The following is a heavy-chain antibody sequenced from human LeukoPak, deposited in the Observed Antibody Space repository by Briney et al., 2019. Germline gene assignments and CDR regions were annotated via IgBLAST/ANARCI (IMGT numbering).Heavy chain of an antibody. CDR2: INPNTGNP. J-gene: IGHJ1*01. CDR1: GYIFSIYA. Sequence: ASVRVSCKASGYIFSIYAMIWVRQAPGQGLELMGWINPNTGNPTYAQGFTGRFVFSLDTSVSTAYLQISSLKPEDTAVYYCARDYTVAIGTTTYFQHWGQGTLVTVSS. CDR3: ARDYTVAIGTTTYFQH. D-gene: IGHD1-7*01. V-gene: IGHV7-4-1*02.